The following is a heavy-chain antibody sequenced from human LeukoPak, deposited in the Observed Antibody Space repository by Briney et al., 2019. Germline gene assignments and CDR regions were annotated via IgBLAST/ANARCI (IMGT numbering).Heavy chain of an antibody. D-gene: IGHD2-15*01. CDR2: INHSGST. CDR3: ARGRRAGDIVVVVAAEAGFDY. Sequence: SETLSLTCAVYGGSFSGYYWSWIRQPPGKGLEWIGEINHSGSTNYSPSLKSRVTISVDTSKNQFSLKLSSVPAADTAVYYCARGRRAGDIVVVVAAEAGFDYWGQGTLVTVSS. J-gene: IGHJ4*02. CDR1: GGSFSGYY. V-gene: IGHV4-34*01.